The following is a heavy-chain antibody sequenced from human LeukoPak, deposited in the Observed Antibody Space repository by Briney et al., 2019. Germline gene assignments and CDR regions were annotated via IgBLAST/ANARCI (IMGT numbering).Heavy chain of an antibody. V-gene: IGHV1-3*01. Sequence: ASVKVSCKASGYTFTSYAMHWVRQAPGQRLEWMGGINAGNGNTKYSQKFQGRVTITRDTSASTAYMELSSLRSEGTAVYYCAGSSSYKYFQHWGQGTLVTVSS. CDR1: GYTFTSYA. D-gene: IGHD6-13*01. CDR2: INAGNGNT. CDR3: AGSSSYKYFQH. J-gene: IGHJ1*01.